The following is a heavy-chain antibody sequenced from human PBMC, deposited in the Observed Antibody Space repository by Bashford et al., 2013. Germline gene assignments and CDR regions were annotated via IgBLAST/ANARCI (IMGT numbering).Heavy chain of an antibody. CDR2: INAGNGNT. D-gene: IGHD3-9*01. Sequence: ASVKVSCKASGYTFTDYYMHWVRQAPGQRLEWMGWINAGNGNTKYSQKFQGRVTITRDTSASTAYMELSSLRSEDTAVYYCAREDSLLRYFDWLYGMDVWGQGTTVTVSS. J-gene: IGHJ6*02. CDR3: AREDSLLRYFDWLYGMDV. CDR1: GYTFTDYY. V-gene: IGHV1-3*01.